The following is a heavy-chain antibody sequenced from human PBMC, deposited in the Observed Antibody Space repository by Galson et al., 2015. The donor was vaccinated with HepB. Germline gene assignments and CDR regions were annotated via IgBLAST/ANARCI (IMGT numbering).Heavy chain of an antibody. D-gene: IGHD2-8*01. V-gene: IGHV3-23*01. CDR1: GFTFSSYA. CDR3: AKYLTKYCTNGVCSNFDY. J-gene: IGHJ4*02. Sequence: SLRLSCAASGFTFSSYAMSWVRQAPGKGLEWVSAISGSGGSTYYADSVKGRFTISRDNSKNTLYLQMNSLRAEDTAVYYCAKYLTKYCTNGVCSNFDYWGQGTLVTVSS. CDR2: ISGSGGST.